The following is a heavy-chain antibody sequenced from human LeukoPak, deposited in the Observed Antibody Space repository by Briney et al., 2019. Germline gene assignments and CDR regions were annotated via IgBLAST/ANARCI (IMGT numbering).Heavy chain of an antibody. CDR2: INHGGST. CDR3: ARVVVRSIDIVVVPAAPTMAQYYYYYMDV. V-gene: IGHV4-38-2*02. D-gene: IGHD2-2*01. Sequence: KPSETLSLTCTVSGYSISSGYYWGWIRQPPGKGLEWIGEINHGGSTNYNPSLKSRVTISVDTSKNQFSLKLSSVTAADTAVYYCARVVVRSIDIVVVPAAPTMAQYYYYYMDVWGKGTTVTVSS. J-gene: IGHJ6*03. CDR1: GYSISSGYY.